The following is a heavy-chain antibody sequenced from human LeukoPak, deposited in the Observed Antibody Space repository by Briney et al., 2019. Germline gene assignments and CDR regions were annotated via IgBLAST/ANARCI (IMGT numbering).Heavy chain of an antibody. CDR1: GYTLTESS. D-gene: IGHD3-10*01. J-gene: IGHJ4*02. V-gene: IGHV1-24*01. CDR3: ATQLWFGELLFDY. Sequence: ASVKVSCKVSGYTLTESSMHWVRQAPGKGLEWMGGFDPEDGETIYAQKFQGRVTMTEDTSTDTAYMELSSLRSEDTAVYYCATQLWFGELLFDYWGQGTLVTVSS. CDR2: FDPEDGET.